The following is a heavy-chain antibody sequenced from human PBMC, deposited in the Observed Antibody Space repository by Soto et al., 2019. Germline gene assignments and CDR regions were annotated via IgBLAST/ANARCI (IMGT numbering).Heavy chain of an antibody. Sequence: QVQLVQSGAEVKKPESSVKVSCKAPGGTFSTYAISWVRQAPGQGLEWMGGIIPMFGKANSAQRFQDRVTLTADESTKTVYMELRRLRSEDTAVYFCASGIQLWLRRINNGYSGWGQGTLVTVSS. J-gene: IGHJ4*02. D-gene: IGHD5-18*01. CDR2: IIPMFGKA. CDR3: ASGIQLWLRRINNGYSG. V-gene: IGHV1-69*12. CDR1: GGTFSTYA.